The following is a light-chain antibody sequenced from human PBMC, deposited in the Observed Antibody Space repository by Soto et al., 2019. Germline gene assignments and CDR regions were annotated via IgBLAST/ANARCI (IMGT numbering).Light chain of an antibody. CDR3: QQYNSYSEA. Sequence: DIQMTQSPATLSASVGDRVTITCRASQSISSWLAWYQHKPGKAPKLLIYKASSLESGVPSRFSGSGSGTEFTLTISSLQPDDFATYYCQQYNSYSEAFGQVTKVDIK. CDR2: KAS. J-gene: IGKJ1*01. CDR1: QSISSW. V-gene: IGKV1-5*03.